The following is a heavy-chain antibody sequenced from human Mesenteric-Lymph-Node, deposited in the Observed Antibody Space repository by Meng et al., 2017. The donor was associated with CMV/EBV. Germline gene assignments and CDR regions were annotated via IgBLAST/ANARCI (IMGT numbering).Heavy chain of an antibody. J-gene: IGHJ4*02. D-gene: IGHD2/OR15-2a*01. CDR1: GPTFTGYT. CDR3: ARDPNRDYFDY. CDR2: IHGGNSYK. V-gene: IGHV3-21*06. Sequence: GGSLRPSCEASGPTFTGYTMNWVRQAPGKGLEWVSWIHGGNSYKYYADSVKGRFTIYRDNAKNSLSLQMNSLGVEDTAVYYCARDPNRDYFDYWGQGILVTVSS.